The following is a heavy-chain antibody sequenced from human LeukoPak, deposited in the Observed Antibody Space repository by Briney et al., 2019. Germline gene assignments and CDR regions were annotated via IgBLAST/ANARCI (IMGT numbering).Heavy chain of an antibody. CDR2: INSDGSST. CDR3: ARDRYTSGWYYLDD. J-gene: IGHJ4*02. V-gene: IGHV3-74*03. Sequence: GGSLRLSCAASGXTFSSYWMHWVRQAPGKGLVWVSRINSDGSSTTYADSVKGRFTISRDNAKNTLYLQMNSLRAEDTAMYYCARDRYTSGWYYLDDWGQGTLVTVSS. CDR1: GXTFSSYW. D-gene: IGHD6-19*01.